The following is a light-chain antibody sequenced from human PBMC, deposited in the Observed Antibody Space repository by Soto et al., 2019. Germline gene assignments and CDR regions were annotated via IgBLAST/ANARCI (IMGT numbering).Light chain of an antibody. V-gene: IGLV2-23*02. CDR2: EVT. J-gene: IGLJ2*01. CDR1: TSDVGRYSL. CDR3: CSYVYGGAVV. Sequence: QSVLTQPASVSGSPGQSLTIPCTRTTSDVGRYSLVSWFQQFPGKGPQLIIYEVTKRPSGVSHRFSGSKSGNTASLTISGLEAEDEADYYCCSYVYGGAVVFGGGTKVTVL.